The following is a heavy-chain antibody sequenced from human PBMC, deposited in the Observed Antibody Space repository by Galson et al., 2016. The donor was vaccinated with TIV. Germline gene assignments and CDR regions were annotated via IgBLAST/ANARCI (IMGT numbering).Heavy chain of an antibody. J-gene: IGHJ3*02. D-gene: IGHD3-22*01. Sequence: SETLSLTCTVSGGSMSSYYWSWIRQPPGKGLEWIGYIYYSGRTTYNPSLKSRVTISVDTSKNQFSLKLTSVTAADTAVYYFARADPTHLSDTSGYYYGDAFDIWGQGTMVTVFS. V-gene: IGHV4-59*01. CDR3: ARADPTHLSDTSGYYYGDAFDI. CDR2: IYYSGRT. CDR1: GGSMSSYY.